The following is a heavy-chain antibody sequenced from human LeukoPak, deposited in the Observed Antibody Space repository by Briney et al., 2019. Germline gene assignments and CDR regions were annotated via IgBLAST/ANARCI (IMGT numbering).Heavy chain of an antibody. CDR2: IYYSGST. CDR3: ARASSGYDWNY. J-gene: IGHJ4*02. CDR1: GGSMSSYF. V-gene: IGHV4-59*01. D-gene: IGHD5-12*01. Sequence: SGTLSLTCTVSGGSMSSYFWSWIRQPPGKGLEWIGYIYYSGSTNYNPSLESRVTISVDTSKNQFSLKLSSVTAADTAVYYCARASSGYDWNYWGQGTLVTVSS.